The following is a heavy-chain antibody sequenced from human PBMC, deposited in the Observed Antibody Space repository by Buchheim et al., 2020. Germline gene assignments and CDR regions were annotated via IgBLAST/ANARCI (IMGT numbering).Heavy chain of an antibody. V-gene: IGHV3-7*01. CDR3: VRESQVVAPGSGRLTYYCMYV. Sequence: EVQLVESGGDLVQPGGSLRLSCGASGFTFSRYWMSWVRQAPGKGLEWVAIIHQGGGEKYYVDSLKGRFTISRDNAKSSLFLQMNSLRVEDTAVYYCVRESQVVAPGSGRLTYYCMYVWGQGTT. CDR1: GFTFSRYW. D-gene: IGHD2-15*01. CDR2: IHQGGGEK. J-gene: IGHJ6*02.